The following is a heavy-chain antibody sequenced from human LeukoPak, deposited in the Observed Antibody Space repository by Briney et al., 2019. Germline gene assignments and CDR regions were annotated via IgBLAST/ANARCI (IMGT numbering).Heavy chain of an antibody. V-gene: IGHV3-30*18. CDR1: GFTFSRSY. Sequence: GGSLRLSCAASGFTFSRSYINWVRPAPGKGREWVALITSDGINLYYADSVKGRFTISRDNSKNTLYLQMTNLRVEDTAVYYCAKARGVVVVAAIDFWGQGTLVTVSS. D-gene: IGHD2-15*01. J-gene: IGHJ4*02. CDR2: ITSDGINL. CDR3: AKARGVVVVAAIDF.